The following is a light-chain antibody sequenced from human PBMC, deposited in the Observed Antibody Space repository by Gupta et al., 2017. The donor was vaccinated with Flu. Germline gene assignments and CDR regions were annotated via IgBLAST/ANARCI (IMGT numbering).Light chain of an antibody. CDR2: EVS. J-gene: IGLJ2*01. CDR3: CSYAGIRDRQL. Sequence: QSALSQPASVSGSPGPSITIPFTGTSSDVGGYNLVSWYQQYPGKAPKLLIYEVSKRPSGVSNRFSGSKSGNTASLTISGLQADDEADYYCCSYAGIRDRQLFGGGTKLTVL. CDR1: SSDVGGYNL. V-gene: IGLV2-23*02.